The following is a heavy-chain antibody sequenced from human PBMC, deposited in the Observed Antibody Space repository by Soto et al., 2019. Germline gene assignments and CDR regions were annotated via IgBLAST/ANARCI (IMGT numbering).Heavy chain of an antibody. CDR2: IYYTGST. J-gene: IGHJ4*02. V-gene: IGHV4-31*03. CDR1: VASIRSGGYY. CDR3: ASIEMASIK. Sequence: SETLSLTCSFSVASIRSGGYYCSWLRQSPWKGLEWIGHIYYTGSTFYSPSLKNRLTISLDTSKNQFSLDLRSVTAADTAMYYCASIEMASIKWGRGTMVSVSS.